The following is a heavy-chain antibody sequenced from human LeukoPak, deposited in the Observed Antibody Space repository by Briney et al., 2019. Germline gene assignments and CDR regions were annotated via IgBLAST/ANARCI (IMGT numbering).Heavy chain of an antibody. J-gene: IGHJ6*03. V-gene: IGHV4-59*01. CDR1: GGSISSYY. CDR3: VRSDFWSGYPLFYYYYMDV. D-gene: IGHD3-3*01. CDR2: IYYSRRP. Sequence: PSETLSLTCTVSGGSISSYYWSWIRQPPGKGLEWIGYIYYSRRPDYSPSLKSRVTISVDTSKNQFSLNLSSLTAADTAVYYCVRSDFWSGYPLFYYYYMDVWGKGTTVTVSS.